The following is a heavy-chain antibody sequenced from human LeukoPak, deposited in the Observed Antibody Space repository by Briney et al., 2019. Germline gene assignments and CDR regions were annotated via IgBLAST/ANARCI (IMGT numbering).Heavy chain of an antibody. CDR3: ARGRFNYDNTGYSSFYY. CDR2: IWYDGSKK. D-gene: IGHD3-22*01. V-gene: IGHV3-33*01. J-gene: IGHJ4*02. CDR1: GFTFSNHG. Sequence: GGSLRLSCAASGFTFSNHGFHWVRQAPGKGLEWVAVIWYDGSKKFYADSVKGRFTISRDDSKNTLYLQMNSLRAEDTAVYYCARGRFNYDNTGYSSFYYWGQGTLVTVSS.